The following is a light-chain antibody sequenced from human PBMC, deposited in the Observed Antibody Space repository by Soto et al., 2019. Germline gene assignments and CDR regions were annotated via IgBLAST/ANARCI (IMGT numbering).Light chain of an antibody. Sequence: QSVLTQPPSVSGAPGQRVTISCTGSSSNIGAGYDVHWYQQLPGTAPKLLIYGNGNRPSGVPDRFSGSKSGTSASLSISGLRSEDEADYYCAAWDDTLSGVVFGGGTKLTVL. V-gene: IGLV1-40*01. CDR2: GNG. CDR1: SSNIGAGYD. CDR3: AAWDDTLSGVV. J-gene: IGLJ2*01.